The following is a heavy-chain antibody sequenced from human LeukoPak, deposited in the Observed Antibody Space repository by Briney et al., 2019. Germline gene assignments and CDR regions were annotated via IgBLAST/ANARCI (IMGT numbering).Heavy chain of an antibody. D-gene: IGHD1-14*01. CDR2: IYHDGSI. V-gene: IGHV4-28*05. CDR1: GYSISSSNW. J-gene: IGHJ5*02. CDR3: ARKPDSKNWFDP. Sequence: SETLPLTCAVSGYSISSSNWWGWIRQPPGKGLEWIGYIYHDGSIYYNPSLRGRLAMSVDTSKNQFSLRLNSVTAVDTAVYFCARKPDSKNWFDPWGQGTLVIVSS.